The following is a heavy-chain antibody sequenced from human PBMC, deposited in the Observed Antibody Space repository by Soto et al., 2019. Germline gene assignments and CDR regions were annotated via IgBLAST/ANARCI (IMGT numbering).Heavy chain of an antibody. J-gene: IGHJ4*02. D-gene: IGHD2-15*01. Sequence: SVKVSCKASGGTFSSYTISWVRQAPGQGLEWMGRIIPILGIANYAQKFQGRVTITADKSTSTAYMELSSLRSEDTAVYYCACSGGSCYPGYWGQGTLVTVSS. CDR1: GGTFSSYT. V-gene: IGHV1-69*02. CDR3: ACSGGSCYPGY. CDR2: IIPILGIA.